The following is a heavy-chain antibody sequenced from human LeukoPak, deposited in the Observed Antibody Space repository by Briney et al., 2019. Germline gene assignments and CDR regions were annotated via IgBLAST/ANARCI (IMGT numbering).Heavy chain of an antibody. V-gene: IGHV4-61*02. CDR1: GGSISSGSYY. CDR2: FYTSGST. CDR3: AREWIAAPFQH. D-gene: IGHD6-13*01. Sequence: SQTLSLTCTVSGGSISSGSYYWIWIRQPAGKGLEWIGRFYTSGSTDYNPSLKSRVTISVDTSKNQFSLKLSSVTAADTAVYYCAREWIAAPFQHWGQGTLVTVSS. J-gene: IGHJ1*01.